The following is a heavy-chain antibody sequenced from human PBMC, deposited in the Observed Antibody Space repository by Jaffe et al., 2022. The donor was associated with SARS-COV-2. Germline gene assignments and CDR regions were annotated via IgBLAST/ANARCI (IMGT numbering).Heavy chain of an antibody. CDR3: ARDETENGYYYGMDV. CDR1: GFTFSSYW. D-gene: IGHD2-21*02. V-gene: IGHV3-7*01. J-gene: IGHJ6*02. Sequence: EVQLVESGGGLVQPGGSLRLSCAASGFTFSSYWMSWVRQAPGKGLEWVANIKQDGSEKYYVDSVKGRFTISRDNAKNSLYLQMNSLRAEDTAVYYCARDETENGYYYGMDVWGQGTTVTVSS. CDR2: IKQDGSEK.